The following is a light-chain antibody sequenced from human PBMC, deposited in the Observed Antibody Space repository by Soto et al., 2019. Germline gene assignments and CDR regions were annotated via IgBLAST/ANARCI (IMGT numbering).Light chain of an antibody. CDR3: TAYTSNSTGV. V-gene: IGLV2-18*02. CDR2: EVT. J-gene: IGLJ3*02. CDR1: SSDVGGYDR. Sequence: QSALTQPPSGSGSPGQSVTISCIGTSSDVGGYDRVSWYQQPPGTAPKLMIYEVTNRPSGVPDRFSGSRSGKTASLTISGLQAEDEADYYCTAYTSNSTGVFGGGTKLTVL.